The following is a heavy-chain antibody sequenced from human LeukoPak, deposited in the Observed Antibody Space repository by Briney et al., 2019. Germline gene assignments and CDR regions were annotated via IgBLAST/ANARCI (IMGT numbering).Heavy chain of an antibody. CDR3: ARDSRNDVNFDY. V-gene: IGHV3-21*01. CDR2: ISSSSSYI. D-gene: IGHD1-1*01. CDR1: GFTFSSYS. J-gene: IGHJ4*02. Sequence: PGGSLRLSCAASGFTFSSYSMNWVRQAPGKGLEWVSSISSSSSYIYYADSVKGRFTISRDNAKNSLYLQMNSLRAEDTAVYYCARDSRNDVNFDYWGQGTLVTVSS.